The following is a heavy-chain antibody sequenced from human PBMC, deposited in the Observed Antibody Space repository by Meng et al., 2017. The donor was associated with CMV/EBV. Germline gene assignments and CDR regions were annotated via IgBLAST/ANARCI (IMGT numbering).Heavy chain of an antibody. CDR3: ARGRLIVVVPAAIAGVRIAAALSMDV. J-gene: IGHJ6*02. D-gene: IGHD2-2*01. Sequence: ASVKVSCKASGYTFTSYDINWVRQATGQGLEWMGWMNPNSGNTGYAQKFQGRVTITRNTSISTAYMELSRLRSDDTAVYYCARGRLIVVVPAAIAGVRIAAALSMDVWGQGTTVTVSS. V-gene: IGHV1-8*03. CDR1: GYTFTSYD. CDR2: MNPNSGNT.